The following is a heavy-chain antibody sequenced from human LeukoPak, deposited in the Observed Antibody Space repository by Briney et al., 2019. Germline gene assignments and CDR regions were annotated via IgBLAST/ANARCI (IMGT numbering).Heavy chain of an antibody. CDR1: GFTFSSYW. J-gene: IGHJ4*02. CDR2: INSDGTST. Sequence: PGGSLRLSRAASGFTFSSYWMHWVRQPPGRGLVWVSRINSDGTSTNYADSVKGRFTISRDNAKNTLYLQMNSLRAEDTAVYYCAKDPTLYNWNEFYFDYWGQGTLVTVSS. CDR3: AKDPTLYNWNEFYFDY. V-gene: IGHV3-74*01. D-gene: IGHD1-20*01.